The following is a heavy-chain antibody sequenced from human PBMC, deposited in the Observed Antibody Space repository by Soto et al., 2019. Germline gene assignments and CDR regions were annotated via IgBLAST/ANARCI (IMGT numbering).Heavy chain of an antibody. J-gene: IGHJ4*02. V-gene: IGHV3-30*18. CDR3: AKDLNIAAAGFDY. Sequence: QVQLVESGGGVVQPGRSLRLSCAASGFTFSSYGMHWVRQAPGKGLEWVAVISYDGSNKYYADSVKGRFTISRDNSKNPLYLQMNSLRAEDTAVYYCAKDLNIAAAGFDYWGQGTLVTVSS. CDR2: ISYDGSNK. D-gene: IGHD6-13*01. CDR1: GFTFSSYG.